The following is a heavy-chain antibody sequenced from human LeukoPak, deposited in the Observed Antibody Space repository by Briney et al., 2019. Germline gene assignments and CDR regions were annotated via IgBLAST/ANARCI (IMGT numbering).Heavy chain of an antibody. V-gene: IGHV4-34*01. CDR1: GVSLRGYY. D-gene: IGHD1-1*01. J-gene: IGHJ6*02. Sequence: PSETLSLTCGVDGVSLRGYYWNWIRQSPGKGLEWIGEINYSGSITYINPSLQSRVTISVDTSKNNFSLKLSSVTAADTAIYYCARSALTGMRQYARKNDYYYGMEVWGQGATVIVSS. CDR2: INYSGSIT. CDR3: ARSALTGMRQYARKNDYYYGMEV.